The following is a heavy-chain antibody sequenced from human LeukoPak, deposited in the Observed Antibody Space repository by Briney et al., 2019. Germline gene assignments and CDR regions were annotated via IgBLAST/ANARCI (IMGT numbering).Heavy chain of an antibody. CDR2: INPNSGGT. J-gene: IGHJ5*02. CDR3: ARGKFRAPLRWLDP. CDR1: GYTFTSYY. V-gene: IGHV1-2*02. Sequence: ASVKVCCKAAGYTFTSYYIEWVRQAPGQGREWMGGINPNSGGTNYAEQFQGRVDMTQDPSLTTAYTELSRMRSDDPAVYYCARGKFRAPLRWLDPWGQGTLVTVSS.